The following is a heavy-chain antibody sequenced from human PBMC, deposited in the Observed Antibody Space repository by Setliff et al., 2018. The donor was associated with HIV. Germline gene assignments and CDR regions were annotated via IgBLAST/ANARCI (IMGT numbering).Heavy chain of an antibody. CDR3: AREGATTAGFDI. J-gene: IGHJ3*02. CDR2: ISDTGSSA. V-gene: IGHV3-23*01. D-gene: IGHD6-19*01. Sequence: GGSLRLSCAASGFNFNNYAMSWVRQAPGKGLEWVSGISDTGSSAYHADSVKGRFTISRDNAKNTVYLQMNSLRVDDTAIYYCAREGATTAGFDIWGHGTMVTVSS. CDR1: GFNFNNYA.